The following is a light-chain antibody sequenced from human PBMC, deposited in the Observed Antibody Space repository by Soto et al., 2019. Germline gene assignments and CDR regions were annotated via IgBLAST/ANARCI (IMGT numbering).Light chain of an antibody. Sequence: DIVLTQSPATLSLSPGDRVTLSCRASQTVGRYLSWYQHSPGQGPRLLVYDASNRATGVPARFSGSGSETAFTLTISSLEPEDFAVYYCQQRLHWPITFGQGPRLEI. CDR2: DAS. CDR1: QTVGRY. CDR3: QQRLHWPIT. J-gene: IGKJ5*01. V-gene: IGKV3-11*01.